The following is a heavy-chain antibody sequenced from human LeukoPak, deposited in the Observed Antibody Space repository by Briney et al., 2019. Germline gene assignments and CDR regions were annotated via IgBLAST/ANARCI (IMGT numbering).Heavy chain of an antibody. CDR2: IYYSGSA. V-gene: IGHV4-39*01. CDR3: ARGSQVDDFWSGYRAPLDY. D-gene: IGHD3-3*01. CDR1: GGSISSSGYY. Sequence: PSETLSLTCTVSGGSISSSGYYWSWIRQPPGKGLEWIGTIYYSGSAYYNPSLKTQVTISVDTSKNQFSLKLSSVTAADTAVYFCARGSQVDDFWSGYRAPLDYWGQGTLVTVSS. J-gene: IGHJ4*02.